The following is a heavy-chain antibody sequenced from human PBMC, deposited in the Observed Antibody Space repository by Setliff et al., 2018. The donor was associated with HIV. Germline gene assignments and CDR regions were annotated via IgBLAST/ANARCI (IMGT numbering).Heavy chain of an antibody. D-gene: IGHD2-15*01. J-gene: IGHJ3*02. CDR2: INTDGSSA. CDR1: GFTFSNSW. Sequence: GSLRLSCAASGFTFSNSWMHWVRQAPGKGLVWVSRINTDGSSATYADSVKGRFTNSRDNAKNTLYLQMDSLRAEDTAVYYCARGGFNHAFDIWGQGTMVTVSS. V-gene: IGHV3-74*03. CDR3: ARGGFNHAFDI.